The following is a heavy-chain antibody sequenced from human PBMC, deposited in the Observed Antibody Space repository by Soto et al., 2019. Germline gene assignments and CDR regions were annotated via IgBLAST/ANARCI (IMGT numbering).Heavy chain of an antibody. D-gene: IGHD2-2*01. CDR2: ISYDGSTE. CDR1: GFNFSNYG. J-gene: IGHJ6*02. V-gene: IGHV3-30*18. Sequence: QVQLVESGGGVVQPGRSLRLSCVASGFNFSNYGMHWVRQAPGKGLEWVAVISYDGSTEYYADSVKGRFTVSRDSSKNTLDLQIDSPRPEDTAVYYCAKEPELIIQETVGVPAVAYYGMDVWGQGTTVTVSS. CDR3: AKEPELIIQETVGVPAVAYYGMDV.